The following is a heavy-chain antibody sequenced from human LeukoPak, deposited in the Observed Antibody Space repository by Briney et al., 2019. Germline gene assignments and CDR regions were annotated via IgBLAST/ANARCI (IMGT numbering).Heavy chain of an antibody. D-gene: IGHD5-18*01. CDR2: MNPNSGNT. V-gene: IGHV1-8*01. CDR3: ARTRGYSDGYSDY. Sequence: ASVKVSCKASGYTFTSYDINWVRQAAGQGLEWMGWMNPNSGNTGYAQKFQGRVTMTRNTSISTAYMELSSLRSEDTAVYYCARTRGYSDGYSDYWGQGTLVTVSS. J-gene: IGHJ4*02. CDR1: GYTFTSYD.